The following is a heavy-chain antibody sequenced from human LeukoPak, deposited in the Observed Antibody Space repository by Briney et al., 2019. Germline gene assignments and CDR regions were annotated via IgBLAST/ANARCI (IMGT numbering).Heavy chain of an antibody. J-gene: IGHJ6*02. D-gene: IGHD2-2*01. Sequence: GASVKVSCKASGYTFTSYYMHWVRQAPGQGLEWMGIINPSGGCTSYAQKFQGRVTMTRDRSTSTGDMELSSLRSEVTAVYYCARAVVVQLGAHMDVWGQGTTGTVSS. CDR3: ARAVVVQLGAHMDV. CDR2: INPSGGCT. V-gene: IGHV1-46*01. CDR1: GYTFTSYY.